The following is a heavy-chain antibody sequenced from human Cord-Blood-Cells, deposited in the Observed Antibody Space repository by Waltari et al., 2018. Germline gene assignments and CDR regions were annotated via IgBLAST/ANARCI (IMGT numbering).Heavy chain of an antibody. J-gene: IGHJ4*02. CDR3: ARSLLLHSSGYDFDY. CDR1: GGSISSSSYY. Sequence: QLQLQESGPGLVKPSETLSLTCTVSGGSISSSSYYWGWLRQPPGKGLEWIGSIYYSGSTYYNPSLKSRVTISVDTSKNQFSLKLSSVTAADTAVYYCARSLLLHSSGYDFDYWGQGTLVTVSS. D-gene: IGHD3-22*01. V-gene: IGHV4-39*01. CDR2: IYYSGST.